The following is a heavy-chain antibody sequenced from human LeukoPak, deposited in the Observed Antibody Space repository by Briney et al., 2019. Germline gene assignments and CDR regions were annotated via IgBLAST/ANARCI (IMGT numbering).Heavy chain of an antibody. D-gene: IGHD1-7*01. CDR3: AREVTGTCTFGFDY. Sequence: ASVKVSCKASGYTFTGYYMHWVRQAPGQGLEWMGWIKPNSGGTNYAQKFQGRVTMTRDTSTSTVYMELSSLRSEDTAVYYCAREVTGTCTFGFDYWGQGTLVTVSS. CDR1: GYTFTGYY. CDR2: IKPNSGGT. J-gene: IGHJ4*02. V-gene: IGHV1-2*02.